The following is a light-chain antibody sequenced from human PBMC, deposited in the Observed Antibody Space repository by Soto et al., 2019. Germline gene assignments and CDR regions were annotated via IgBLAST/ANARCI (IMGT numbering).Light chain of an antibody. V-gene: IGKV1-33*01. CDR3: QQYENLPT. Sequence: DIQMTQSPSTLSASVGDRVTITCRASQSIDTWLAWYQQKPGEVPKLLIYDASNLEAGVPSRFRGSGSGTDFTFTISRLQPEDIATYYCQQYENLPTFGQGTRLEIK. CDR2: DAS. J-gene: IGKJ5*01. CDR1: QSIDTW.